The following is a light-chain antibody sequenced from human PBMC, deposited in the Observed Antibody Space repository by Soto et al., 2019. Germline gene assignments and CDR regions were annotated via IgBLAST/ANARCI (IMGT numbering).Light chain of an antibody. Sequence: DIQMTQSPSSLSASVGDRVTITCRASQGISSFLDWYQQKPGKVPKVLIYAASTLQRGVPSRFSGSGSGTDFTLTISSLQPEDFATYYCQQYCSAPLTFGPGTKVDIK. CDR2: AAS. J-gene: IGKJ3*01. CDR3: QQYCSAPLT. V-gene: IGKV1-27*01. CDR1: QGISSF.